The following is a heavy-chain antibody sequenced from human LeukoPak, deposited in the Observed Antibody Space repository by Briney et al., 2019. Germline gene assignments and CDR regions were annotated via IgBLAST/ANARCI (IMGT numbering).Heavy chain of an antibody. Sequence: GGSLRLSCAASGFTFSSYAMYWVRQAPGKGLEYVSAISSNGGGTYYANSVKGRFTISRDNSKNTLYLQMGSLRAEDMAVYYCARGRTGSGRYAFDIWGQGTMVTVSS. V-gene: IGHV3-64*01. CDR1: GFTFSSYA. CDR3: ARGRTGSGRYAFDI. CDR2: ISSNGGGT. D-gene: IGHD3-10*01. J-gene: IGHJ3*02.